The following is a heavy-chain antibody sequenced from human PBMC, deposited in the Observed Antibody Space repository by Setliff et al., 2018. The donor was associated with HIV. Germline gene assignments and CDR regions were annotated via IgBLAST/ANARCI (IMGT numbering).Heavy chain of an antibody. Sequence: GSLRLSCVASGFTFTNYWMHWVRQAPGKGLVWVSRINEAGRTTSYADSVKGRFTISRDNAKNTLYLQMNSLRAEDTAVYYCASGSAMVLYFDYWGQGTLVTVSS. CDR3: ASGSAMVLYFDY. CDR2: INEAGRTT. CDR1: GFTFTNYW. D-gene: IGHD5-18*01. V-gene: IGHV3-74*01. J-gene: IGHJ4*02.